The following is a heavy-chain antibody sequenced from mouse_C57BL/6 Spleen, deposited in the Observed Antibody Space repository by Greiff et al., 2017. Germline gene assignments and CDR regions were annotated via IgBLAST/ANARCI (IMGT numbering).Heavy chain of an antibody. Sequence: QVQLQQPGAELVKPGASVKLSCKASGYTFTSYWMHWVKQRPGQGLEWIGMIHPNSGSTKYNEKFKSKATLTVDKSSSTAYMQLSSLTSEDSAVYYCARSREYAMDYWGQGTSVTVSS. CDR3: ARSREYAMDY. J-gene: IGHJ4*01. V-gene: IGHV1-64*01. CDR2: IHPNSGST. CDR1: GYTFTSYW.